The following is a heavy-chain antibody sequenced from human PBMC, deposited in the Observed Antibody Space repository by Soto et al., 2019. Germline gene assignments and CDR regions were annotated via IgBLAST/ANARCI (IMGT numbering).Heavy chain of an antibody. Sequence: PGGSLRLSCAASGFTFSSYAMSWVRQAPGKGLEWVSAISGSGGSTYYADSVKGRFTISRDNSKNTLYLQMNSLRAEDTAVYYCAKRYYYDSSGYSLSLWGQGTMVTVSS. V-gene: IGHV3-23*01. CDR2: ISGSGGST. D-gene: IGHD3-22*01. CDR1: GFTFSSYA. J-gene: IGHJ3*01. CDR3: AKRYYYDSSGYSLSL.